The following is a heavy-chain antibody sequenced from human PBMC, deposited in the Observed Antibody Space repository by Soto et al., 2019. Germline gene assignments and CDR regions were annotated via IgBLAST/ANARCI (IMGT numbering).Heavy chain of an antibody. D-gene: IGHD3-16*01. J-gene: IGHJ4*02. CDR2: ISYDGSNK. CDR1: GFTFSSYG. CDR3: TWGVDY. Sequence: QVPLVESGGGVVQPGRSLRLSCAASGFTFSSYGMHWVRQAPGKGLEWVAVISYDGSNKYYADSVKGRFTISRDNSKNTLYLQMNSLRAEDTAVYYCTWGVDYWGQGTLVTVSS. V-gene: IGHV3-30*03.